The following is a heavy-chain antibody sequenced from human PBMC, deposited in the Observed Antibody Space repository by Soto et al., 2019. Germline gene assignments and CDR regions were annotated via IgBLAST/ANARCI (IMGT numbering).Heavy chain of an antibody. V-gene: IGHV3-23*01. J-gene: IGHJ4*02. CDR1: GFTFSSYA. Sequence: EVQLLESGGGLVQPGGSLRLSCAASGFTFSSYAMSWVRQAPGKGLEWVSAISGSGGSTYYADSVKGRFTISRDNSKNTLYLQMNSLRGEDTAVYYCANIGRGSGWYEYRFDYWGQGTLVTVSS. CDR2: ISGSGGST. CDR3: ANIGRGSGWYEYRFDY. D-gene: IGHD6-19*01.